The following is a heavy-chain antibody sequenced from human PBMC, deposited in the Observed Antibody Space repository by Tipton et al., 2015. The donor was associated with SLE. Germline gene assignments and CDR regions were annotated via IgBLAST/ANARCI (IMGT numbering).Heavy chain of an antibody. CDR2: INHSGST. D-gene: IGHD3-10*01. CDR1: GGSISSHY. CDR3: VRGGGSSSGRWFDP. V-gene: IGHV4-34*01. J-gene: IGHJ5*02. Sequence: TLSLTCTVSGGSISSHYWSWIRQPPGKGLEWIGEINHSGSTNYNPSLKSRVTISVDTSKNQFSLKLTYVTAADTAVYYCVRGGGSSSGRWFDPWGRGTLVTVSS.